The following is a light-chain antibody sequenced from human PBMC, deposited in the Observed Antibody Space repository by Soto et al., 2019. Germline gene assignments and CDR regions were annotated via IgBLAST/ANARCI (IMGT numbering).Light chain of an antibody. CDR3: QSYDSSLNGWV. CDR1: SSNIGAGYD. J-gene: IGLJ3*02. V-gene: IGLV1-40*01. Sequence: QLVLTQPPSVSGAPGQRVTISCTGRSSNIGAGYDVHWYQQLPGTAPKLLIYGNNNRPSGVPDRFSGSKSGTSASLAITGLQAEDEADYYCQSYDSSLNGWVFGGGTKLTVL. CDR2: GNN.